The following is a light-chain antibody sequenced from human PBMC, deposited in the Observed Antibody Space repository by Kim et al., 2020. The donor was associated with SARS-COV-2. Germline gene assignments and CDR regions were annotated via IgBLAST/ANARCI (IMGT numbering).Light chain of an antibody. J-gene: IGKJ4*01. CDR2: GAS. CDR1: QSVSSNN. CDR3: QQYGRSPRVT. V-gene: IGKV3-20*01. Sequence: DIVLMQSPGTLSLSPGERATLSCRASQSVSSNNLAWYQQKPVQAPRLLIYGASIRATGIPDRFSGSGSGTDFTLTITRLEAEDFAVYYCQQYGRSPRVTFGGGTKVDIK.